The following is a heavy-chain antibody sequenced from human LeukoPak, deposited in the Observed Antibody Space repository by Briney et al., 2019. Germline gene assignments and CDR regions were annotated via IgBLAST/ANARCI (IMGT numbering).Heavy chain of an antibody. V-gene: IGHV4-38-2*01. Sequence: TSETLSLTCAVSGYSISSDYYWGWIRQPPGKGVEWIGTIYHSGSTYYNPSLKSRVTISVDTSKNQFSLKLSSVTAADTAVYYCARLYYDFWSGYSTNNWFDPWGQGTLVTVSS. CDR2: IYHSGST. CDR3: ARLYYDFWSGYSTNNWFDP. J-gene: IGHJ5*02. CDR1: GYSISSDYY. D-gene: IGHD3-3*01.